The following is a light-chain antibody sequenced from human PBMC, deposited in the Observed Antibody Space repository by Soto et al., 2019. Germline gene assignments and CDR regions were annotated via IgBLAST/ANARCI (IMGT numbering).Light chain of an antibody. J-gene: IGKJ1*01. CDR1: QSVSSSY. Sequence: ENVLPQSPGTLSLSPGETATLSCRASQSVSSSYLAWYQQKPGQAPRLLIYGASTRATGIPARFSGSGSGTEFTLTISSLQSEDFAVYYCQQYKDWPHTFGQGTKV. CDR3: QQYKDWPHT. CDR2: GAS. V-gene: IGKV3-15*01.